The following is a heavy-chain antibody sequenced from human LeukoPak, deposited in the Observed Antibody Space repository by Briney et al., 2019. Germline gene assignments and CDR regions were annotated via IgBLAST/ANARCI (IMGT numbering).Heavy chain of an antibody. CDR2: ISSSSSYI. CDR3: AKESRYYDTRGYYPPFFDY. CDR1: GFTFSSYS. J-gene: IGHJ4*02. V-gene: IGHV3-21*04. D-gene: IGHD3-22*01. Sequence: SGGSLRLSCAASGFTFSSYSMNWVRQAPGKGLEWVSSISSSSSYIYYADSVKGRFTISRDNSKKTLYLQMNSLRAEDTAVYYCAKESRYYDTRGYYPPFFDYWGQGTLVTVSS.